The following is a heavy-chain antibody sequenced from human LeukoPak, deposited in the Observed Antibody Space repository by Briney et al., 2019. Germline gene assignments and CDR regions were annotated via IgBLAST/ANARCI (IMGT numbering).Heavy chain of an antibody. CDR1: GGSIDSSRHC. J-gene: IGHJ5*01. V-gene: IGHV4-39*01. D-gene: IGHD3-22*01. Sequence: SETLSLTCTVSGGSIDSSRHCWGWVRQPPGKGLEWIASIYYSGTTEYNPSLKSRVTMSIDTSKNQFSLRLRSVTAADTSIYFCARSSFTYDNWFDTWGHGTLVTVSS. CDR3: ARSSFTYDNWFDT. CDR2: IYYSGTT.